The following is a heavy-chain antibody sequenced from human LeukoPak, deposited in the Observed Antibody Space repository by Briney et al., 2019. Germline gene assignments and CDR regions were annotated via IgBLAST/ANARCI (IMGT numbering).Heavy chain of an antibody. D-gene: IGHD5-12*01. Sequence: GGSLRLSCAASGFTFSSYAMSWVRQAPGKGLEWVSVINGSGGSTYYADSVKGRFTISRDNSKNTLYLQMNSLRAEDTAVYYCAKLRGYSGYDSPLDYWGQGTLVTVSS. V-gene: IGHV3-23*01. CDR2: INGSGGST. CDR3: AKLRGYSGYDSPLDY. CDR1: GFTFSSYA. J-gene: IGHJ4*02.